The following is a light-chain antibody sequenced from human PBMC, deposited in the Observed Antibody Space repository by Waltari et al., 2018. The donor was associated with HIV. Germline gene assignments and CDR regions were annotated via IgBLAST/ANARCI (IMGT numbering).Light chain of an antibody. CDR3: SSYTSSSTRDVV. CDR2: EVS. J-gene: IGLJ2*01. CDR1: SSDVGGYNY. Sequence: QSALTQPASVSGSPGQSITISCTGTSSDVGGYNYVSWYQQHPGQAPKLMIYEVSNRPSGFANRFSGSKSGNTASPTITGLQAEDEADYYCSSYTSSSTRDVVFGGGTKLTVL. V-gene: IGLV2-14*01.